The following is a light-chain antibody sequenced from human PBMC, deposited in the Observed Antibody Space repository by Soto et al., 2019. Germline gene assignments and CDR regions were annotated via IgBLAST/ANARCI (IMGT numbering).Light chain of an antibody. J-gene: IGKJ5*01. CDR1: QSVSSSY. CDR3: QQYGSPIT. V-gene: IGKV3-20*01. CDR2: GAS. Sequence: ESGLTQSPGTLSLSPGERATLSCRASQSVSSSYLAWYQQKPGQAPRLLVYGASSRATGIPDRFSGSGSGTDFPLTISRLAPEYFAVYYCQQYGSPITFGPGTRLEIK.